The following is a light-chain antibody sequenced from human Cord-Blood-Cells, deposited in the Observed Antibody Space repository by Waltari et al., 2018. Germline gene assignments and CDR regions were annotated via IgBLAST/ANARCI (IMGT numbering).Light chain of an antibody. V-gene: IGKV3-11*01. J-gene: IGKJ3*01. Sequence: EILLTQSPATLPLSPGEGAPLSCRASQSVSSYLAWYQQKPGQAPRLLIYDASNRATGIPARFSGSGSGTDFTLTISSLEPEDFAVYYCQQRSNWPPLTFGPGTKVDIK. CDR3: QQRSNWPPLT. CDR1: QSVSSY. CDR2: DAS.